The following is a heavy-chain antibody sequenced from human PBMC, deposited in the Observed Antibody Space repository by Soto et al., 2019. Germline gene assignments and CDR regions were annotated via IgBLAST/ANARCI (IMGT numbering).Heavy chain of an antibody. CDR1: GFTFSSYG. Sequence: QVQLVESGGGVVQPGRSLRLSCAASGFTFSSYGMHWVRQAPGKGLEWVAVIWYDGSNKYYADSVKGRFTISRDNSKNALYLQMNSLRAEDTAVYYWARDSGDMVRGVGGGLDYWGQGTRVTVSS. CDR3: ARDSGDMVRGVGGGLDY. D-gene: IGHD3-10*01. CDR2: IWYDGSNK. J-gene: IGHJ4*02. V-gene: IGHV3-33*01.